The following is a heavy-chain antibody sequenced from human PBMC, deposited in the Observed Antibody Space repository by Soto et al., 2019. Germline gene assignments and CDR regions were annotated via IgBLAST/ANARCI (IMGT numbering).Heavy chain of an antibody. CDR2: IKQDGSEK. CDR1: GFTFSSYW. Sequence: PGGSLRLSCAASGFTFSSYWMSWVRQAPGKGLEWVANIKQDGSEKYYVDSVKGRFTISRDNAKNSLYLQMNSLRAEDTAVYYCARRGRDDILTGYYHFDYWGQGTLVTVSS. CDR3: ARRGRDDILTGYYHFDY. D-gene: IGHD3-9*01. V-gene: IGHV3-7*01. J-gene: IGHJ4*02.